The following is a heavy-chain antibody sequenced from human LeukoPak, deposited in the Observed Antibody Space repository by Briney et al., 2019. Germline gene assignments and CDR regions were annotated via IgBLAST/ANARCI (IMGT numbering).Heavy chain of an antibody. Sequence: GGSLRLSCAASGFTFSNYAMHWVRQAPGKGLEWVAVISYDGSNKYYADSVKGRFTISRDNSKNTLYLQMNSLRAEDTAVYYCAREYCSTTSCYGGGFDYWGQGTLVTVSS. V-gene: IGHV3-30*04. CDR3: AREYCSTTSCYGGGFDY. J-gene: IGHJ4*02. CDR2: ISYDGSNK. CDR1: GFTFSNYA. D-gene: IGHD2-2*01.